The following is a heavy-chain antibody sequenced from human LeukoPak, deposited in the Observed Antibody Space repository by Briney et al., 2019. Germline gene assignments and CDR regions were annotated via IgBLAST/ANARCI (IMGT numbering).Heavy chain of an antibody. J-gene: IGHJ4*02. CDR1: GCTFTGYY. Sequence: ASVKVSCKASGCTFTGYYVHWVRQAPGQGLEWMGRISPNSGDTNYAQKFQGRLTMTRDTSSSTAYMELSRLRSDDTAVYYCARSGVDTYGLQASGDFDYWGQGILVTVSS. CDR2: ISPNSGDT. D-gene: IGHD5-18*01. V-gene: IGHV1-2*06. CDR3: ARSGVDTYGLQASGDFDY.